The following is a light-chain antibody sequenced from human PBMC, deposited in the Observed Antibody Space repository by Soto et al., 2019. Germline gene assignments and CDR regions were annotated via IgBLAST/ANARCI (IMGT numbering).Light chain of an antibody. CDR2: EVT. Sequence: QSVLTQPASVSGSPGQSITTSCTGTSSDVGAYGYVSWYQQHPGKAPQLMIYEVTNRPSGISYRFSGSKSGNTASLTISGLQAEDAADYYCSSYSSSSTLYVLGTGTKVTVL. J-gene: IGLJ1*01. V-gene: IGLV2-14*01. CDR3: SSYSSSSTLYV. CDR1: SSDVGAYGY.